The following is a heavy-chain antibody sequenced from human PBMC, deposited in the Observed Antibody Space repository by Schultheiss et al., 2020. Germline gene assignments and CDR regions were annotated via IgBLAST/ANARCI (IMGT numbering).Heavy chain of an antibody. V-gene: IGHV3-33*01. CDR2: IWYDGSNK. CDR1: GFTFSSYG. D-gene: IGHD3-3*01. CDR3: ARGLHYSDRSNYYHFGD. J-gene: IGHJ4*02. Sequence: GGSLRLSCAASGFTFSSYGMHWVRQAPGKGLEWVAVIWYDGSNKYYADSVKGRFTISRDNSRNTLYMQINGLRAEDTAVYYCARGLHYSDRSNYYHFGDWGQGTLVTVSS.